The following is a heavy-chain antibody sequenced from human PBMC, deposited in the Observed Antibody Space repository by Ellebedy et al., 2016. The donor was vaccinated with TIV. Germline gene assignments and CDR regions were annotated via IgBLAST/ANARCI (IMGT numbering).Heavy chain of an antibody. CDR2: TSYDDSFQ. V-gene: IGHV3-30*03. D-gene: IGHD2-2*02. CDR3: ARGRYMLRHSLDV. J-gene: IGHJ6*02. CDR1: GFTFSSYG. Sequence: PGGSLRLSCAASGFTFSSYGMHWVRQAPGKGLEWVALTSYDDSFQYYADSVNGRFTISRDNSKNTLYLQMNSLTDEDTALYFFARGRYMLRHSLDVWGQGTTVTVSS.